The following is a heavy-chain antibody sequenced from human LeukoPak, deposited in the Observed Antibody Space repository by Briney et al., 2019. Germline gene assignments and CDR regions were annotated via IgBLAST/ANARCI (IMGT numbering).Heavy chain of an antibody. D-gene: IGHD6-13*01. Sequence: SETLSLTCTASGGSLSSGDYYWSWIRQPPGKGLEWIGYIYYSGSTNYNPSLKSRVTISVDTSKNQFSLKVNSVTAADTAVYHCARLSPAAGPWYFDYWGQGTLVTVSS. CDR3: ARLSPAAGPWYFDY. CDR1: GGSLSSGDYY. V-gene: IGHV4-30-4*01. CDR2: IYYSGST. J-gene: IGHJ4*02.